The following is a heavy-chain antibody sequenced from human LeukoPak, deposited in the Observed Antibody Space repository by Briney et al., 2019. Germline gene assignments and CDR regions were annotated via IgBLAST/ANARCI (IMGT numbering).Heavy chain of an antibody. CDR3: ARSPAPGSVDY. CDR1: GFTFSTYW. Sequence: PGGSLRLSCAASGFTFSTYWMSWVRQAPGKGLDWVANINKGGSAKYLVDSVKGRFTISRDNAKNSLYLQMSSLRVEDTAVYYCARSPAPGSVDYWGQGTLVTVSS. CDR2: INKGGSAK. V-gene: IGHV3-7*01. D-gene: IGHD6-13*01. J-gene: IGHJ4*02.